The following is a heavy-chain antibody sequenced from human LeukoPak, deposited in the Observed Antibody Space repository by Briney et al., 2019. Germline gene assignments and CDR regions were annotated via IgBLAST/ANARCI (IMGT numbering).Heavy chain of an antibody. CDR1: GGSISSYY. J-gene: IGHJ4*02. CDR2: IYTSGST. Sequence: SSETLSLTCAVYGGSISSYYWSWIRQPAGKGLEWIGRIYTSGSTNYNPSLKSRVTMSVDTSKNQFSLKLSSVTAADTAVYYCARGSAVGTRYDYWGQGTLVTVSS. D-gene: IGHD1-1*01. CDR3: ARGSAVGTRYDY. V-gene: IGHV4-59*10.